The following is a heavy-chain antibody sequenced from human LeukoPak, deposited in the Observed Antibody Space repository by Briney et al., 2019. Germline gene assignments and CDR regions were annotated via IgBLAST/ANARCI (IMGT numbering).Heavy chain of an antibody. Sequence: GGSLRLSCAASGFRFSDYWMDWLRQAPGMGLEWVAGIKPDGSQRDYVDSVKGRFTISRDNARNSLYLRMNSLRVEDTAVYYCARDDASSYWGQGALVAVSS. CDR3: ARDDASSY. D-gene: IGHD3-16*01. J-gene: IGHJ4*02. CDR2: IKPDGSQR. V-gene: IGHV3-7*01. CDR1: GFRFSDYW.